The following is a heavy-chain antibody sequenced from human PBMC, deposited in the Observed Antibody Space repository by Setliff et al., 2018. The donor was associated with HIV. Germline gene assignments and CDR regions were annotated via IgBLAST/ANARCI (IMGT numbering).Heavy chain of an antibody. Sequence: SETLSLTCTVSGASISSGGYYWNWIRQHPGKGLEWVGYIVYSGKTYYNPSLKSRVTISVDTSKNQFSLKLSSVTAADTAVYYCARDGIGVWGKGTTVTVSS. V-gene: IGHV4-31*03. CDR3: ARDGIGV. D-gene: IGHD1-26*01. CDR1: GASISSGGYY. CDR2: IVYSGKT. J-gene: IGHJ6*04.